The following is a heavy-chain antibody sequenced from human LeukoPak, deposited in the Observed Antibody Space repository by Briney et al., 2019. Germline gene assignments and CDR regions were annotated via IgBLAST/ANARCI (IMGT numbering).Heavy chain of an antibody. CDR1: GFTFSNYD. CDR3: ARGADAACDY. Sequence: PGGSLRLSCAASGFTFSNYDMHWVRQTIGKGLEWVSIIGFAGDTYYPGSVRGRFTISRENAKNSLYLQMNSLRVEDTALYFCARGADAACDYWGQGTLVTVSS. CDR2: IGFAGDT. J-gene: IGHJ4*02. V-gene: IGHV3-13*04. D-gene: IGHD1-26*01.